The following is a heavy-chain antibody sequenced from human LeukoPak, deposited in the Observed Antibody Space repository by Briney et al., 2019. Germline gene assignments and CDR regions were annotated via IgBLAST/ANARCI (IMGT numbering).Heavy chain of an antibody. V-gene: IGHV1-69*05. CDR1: GGTFSSYA. CDR2: IIPIFGTA. J-gene: IGHJ5*02. CDR3: ARDVLAAAGTGES. D-gene: IGHD6-13*01. Sequence: ASVRVSCKASGGTFSSYAISWVRQAPGQGLEWMGRIIPIFGTANYAQKFQGRVTITTDESTSTAYMELSSLRSEDTAVYYCARDVLAAAGTGESWGQGTLVTVSS.